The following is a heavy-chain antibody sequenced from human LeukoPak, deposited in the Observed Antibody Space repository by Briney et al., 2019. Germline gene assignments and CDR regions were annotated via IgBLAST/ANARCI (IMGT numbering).Heavy chain of an antibody. CDR3: TRAGRLGYSSAWVASTRIYHYKDA. CDR1: GFPFSSYA. CDR2: IRGSGGST. Sequence: GGFLRLSCAGSGFPFSSYAMGWVRQAPGKGLEWVSGIRGSGGSTEYADSVKGRFTISRDNTKNTLFLQMNSLKVEDTAVYYCTRAGRLGYSSAWVASTRIYHYKDAWGKGTTVIVSS. D-gene: IGHD6-19*01. J-gene: IGHJ6*03. V-gene: IGHV3-23*01.